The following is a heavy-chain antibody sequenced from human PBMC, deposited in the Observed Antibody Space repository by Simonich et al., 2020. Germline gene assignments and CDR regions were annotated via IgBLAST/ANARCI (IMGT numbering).Heavy chain of an antibody. CDR1: GYTFTGYY. Sequence: QVQLVQSGAEVKKPGASVKVSCKASGYTFTGYYMHWVRQAPGQGLEWMGGINPNSCDTNYSQKCQGRVTMTRDTTISTAYMELSRLRSDDTAVYYCARARLYSSSHAFDIWGQGTMVTVSS. J-gene: IGHJ3*02. V-gene: IGHV1-2*02. D-gene: IGHD6-6*01. CDR2: INPNSCDT. CDR3: ARARLYSSSHAFDI.